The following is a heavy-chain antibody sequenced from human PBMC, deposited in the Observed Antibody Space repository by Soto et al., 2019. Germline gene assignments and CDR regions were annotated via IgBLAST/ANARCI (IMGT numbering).Heavy chain of an antibody. J-gene: IGHJ6*02. V-gene: IGHV1-18*01. Sequence: ASVKVSCKASGYTFTSYGISWVRQAPGQGLEWMGWISAYSGNTNYAQKLQGRVTMTTDTSTSTAYMELRSLRSDDTAVYYCARDTKYYYDSNRLLDVWGQGTTVTVSS. CDR2: ISAYSGNT. CDR3: ARDTKYYYDSNRLLDV. CDR1: GYTFTSYG. D-gene: IGHD3-22*01.